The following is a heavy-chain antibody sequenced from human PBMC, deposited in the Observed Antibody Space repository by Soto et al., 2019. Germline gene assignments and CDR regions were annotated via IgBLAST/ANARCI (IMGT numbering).Heavy chain of an antibody. CDR1: GGAFSCYY. CDR3: ASLLTGSTYDDYGMDA. V-gene: IGHV4-34*01. D-gene: IGHD3-9*01. J-gene: IGHJ6*02. CDR2: IKHSGST. Sequence: QVQLQQWGAGLLKPSETLSLTCAVYGGAFSCYYWSWIRQPPGKGLEWIGEIKHSGSTNYNPSLKIQVTISVDTSKNQFSLKLSSGTAADTAVYYCASLLTGSTYDDYGMDAWGQGTTVTVSS.